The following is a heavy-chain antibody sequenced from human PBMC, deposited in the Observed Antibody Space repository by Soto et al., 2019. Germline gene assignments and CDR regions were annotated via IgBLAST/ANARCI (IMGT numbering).Heavy chain of an antibody. CDR3: ARGRGATEPRYYYYGMDV. CDR1: GYSISSGYY. J-gene: IGHJ6*02. V-gene: IGHV4-38-2*01. Sequence: SETLSLTCAVSGYSISSGYYWGWIRQPPGKGLEWIGSIYHSGSTYYNPSLKSRVTISVDTSKNQFSLKLSSVTAADTAVYYCARGRGATEPRYYYYGMDVWGQGTTVTVSS. D-gene: IGHD1-26*01. CDR2: IYHSGST.